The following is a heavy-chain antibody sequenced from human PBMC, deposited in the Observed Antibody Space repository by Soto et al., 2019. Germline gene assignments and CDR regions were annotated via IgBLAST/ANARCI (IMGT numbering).Heavy chain of an antibody. J-gene: IGHJ6*02. D-gene: IGHD3-3*01. CDR2: IIPIFGTA. CDR1: GGTFSSYA. V-gene: IGHV1-69*13. CDR3: ARDWSDGLEWLPHYGMDV. Sequence: AVKVSCKASGGTFSSYAISWVRQAPGQGLEWMGGIIPIFGTANYAQKFRGRVTITADESTSTAYMELSSLRSEDTAVYYCARDWSDGLEWLPHYGMDVWGQGTTVTVSS.